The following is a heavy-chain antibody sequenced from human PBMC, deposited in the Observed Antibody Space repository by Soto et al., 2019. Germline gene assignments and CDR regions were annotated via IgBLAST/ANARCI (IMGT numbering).Heavy chain of an antibody. V-gene: IGHV3-23*01. J-gene: IGHJ6*02. CDR3: AKDLTSYYYYGMDV. CDR2: ISGSGGST. D-gene: IGHD3-16*01. Sequence: GGSLRLSCAASGFTFSSYAMSWVRQAPGKGLEWVSAISGSGGSTYYADSVKGRFTISRDNSKNTLYLQMNSLRAEDTAVYYCAKDLTSYYYYGMDVWGQGTTVTVSS. CDR1: GFTFSSYA.